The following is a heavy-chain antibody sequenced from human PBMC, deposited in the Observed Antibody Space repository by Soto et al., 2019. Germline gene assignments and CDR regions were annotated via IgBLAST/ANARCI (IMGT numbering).Heavy chain of an antibody. CDR2: IYYSGST. CDR3: ARVNCSGGSCYSGFDY. D-gene: IGHD2-15*01. Sequence: QVQLQESGPGLVKPSQTLSLTCTVSGGSISSGGYYWSWIRQHPGKGLEWIGYIYYSGSTYYNPSLKSRVTISVDTSKNQFSLKLSSVTAADTAVYYCARVNCSGGSCYSGFDYWGQGTLVTVSS. V-gene: IGHV4-31*03. CDR1: GGSISSGGYY. J-gene: IGHJ4*02.